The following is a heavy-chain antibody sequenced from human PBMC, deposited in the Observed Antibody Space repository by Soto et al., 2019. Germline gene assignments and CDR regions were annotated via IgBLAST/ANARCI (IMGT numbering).Heavy chain of an antibody. J-gene: IGHJ4*02. Sequence: TGGSLRLSCAASGFTFDDYAMHWVRQAPGKGLEWVSGISWNSGSIGYADSVKGRFTISRDNAKNSLYLQMNSLRAEDTALYYCAKDLGYCTNGVCYSYFDYWGQGTLVTVSS. CDR2: ISWNSGSI. V-gene: IGHV3-9*01. CDR3: AKDLGYCTNGVCYSYFDY. CDR1: GFTFDDYA. D-gene: IGHD2-8*01.